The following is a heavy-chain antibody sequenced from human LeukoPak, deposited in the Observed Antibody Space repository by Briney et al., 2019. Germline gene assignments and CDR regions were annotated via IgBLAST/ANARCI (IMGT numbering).Heavy chain of an antibody. CDR2: ISSSGKS. CDR1: GGSISTTDFD. Sequence: PSETLSLTCAVSGGSISTTDFDWAWIRQPPGQGLEWIATISSSGKSYYNPYLMSRVTISVDTSKNQFSLDVTSVTAADTGLFYCARFKGGTGFDYWGRGIIVIVS. CDR3: ARFKGGTGFDY. V-gene: IGHV4-39*01. J-gene: IGHJ4*02. D-gene: IGHD1-26*01.